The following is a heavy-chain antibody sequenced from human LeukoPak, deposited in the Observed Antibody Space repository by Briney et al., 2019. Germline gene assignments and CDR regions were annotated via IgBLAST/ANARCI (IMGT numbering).Heavy chain of an antibody. CDR2: IYHSGST. D-gene: IGHD6-13*01. J-gene: IGHJ4*02. Sequence: SGTLSLTCAVSGGSISSSNWWSWVRQPPGKGLEWIGEIYHSGSTNYNPSLKSRVTISVDKSKNQFSLKLSSVTAADTAVYSCARGSSSWYGGFDYWGQGTPVTVSS. CDR3: ARGSSSWYGGFDY. V-gene: IGHV4-4*02. CDR1: GGSISSSNW.